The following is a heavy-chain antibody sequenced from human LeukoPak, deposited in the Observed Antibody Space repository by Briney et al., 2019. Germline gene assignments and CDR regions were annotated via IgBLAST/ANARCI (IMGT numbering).Heavy chain of an antibody. CDR2: INHSGST. J-gene: IGHJ5*02. CDR3: ARGVRPPRGWFDP. CDR1: GGSFSGYY. D-gene: IGHD3-16*02. V-gene: IGHV4-34*01. Sequence: SETLSLTCAVYGGSFSGYYWSWIRQPPGKGLEWIGEINHSGSTNYNPSLKSRVTISVDTSKNQFSLKLSSVTAADTAVYHCARGVRPPRGWFDPWGQGTLVTVSS.